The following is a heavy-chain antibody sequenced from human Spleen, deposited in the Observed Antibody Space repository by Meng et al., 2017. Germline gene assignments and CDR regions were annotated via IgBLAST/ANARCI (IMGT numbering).Heavy chain of an antibody. J-gene: IGHJ5*02. CDR1: GGSFRGYY. D-gene: IGHD3-16*02. Sequence: QVKLQQWGEGLLKPSETLSLTCAVYGGSFRGYYWSWIRQPPGKGLEWIGEINHSGSTNYNPSLKSRVTISVDTSKNQFSLKLSSVTAADTAVYYCARYNYRYSGNWFDPWGQGTLVTVSS. V-gene: IGHV4-34*01. CDR2: INHSGST. CDR3: ARYNYRYSGNWFDP.